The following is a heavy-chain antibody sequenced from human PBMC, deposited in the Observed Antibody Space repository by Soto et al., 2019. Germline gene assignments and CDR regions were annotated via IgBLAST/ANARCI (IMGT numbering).Heavy chain of an antibody. V-gene: IGHV4-59*01. J-gene: IGHJ6*02. CDR3: ARGPPSWRTYGLDV. CDR2: IYYSGST. CDR1: GGSISSYY. Sequence: SETLSLTCTVSGGSISSYYWNWIRQPPGKGLEWIGYIYYSGSTKNNPSLKSRVTISVDSSKNQFSLKLSSVTAADTAVYYCARGPPSWRTYGLDVWGQGTTVTVSS. D-gene: IGHD6-13*01.